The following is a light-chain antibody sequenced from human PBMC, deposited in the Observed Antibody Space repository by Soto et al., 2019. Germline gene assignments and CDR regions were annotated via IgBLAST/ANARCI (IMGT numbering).Light chain of an antibody. J-gene: IGKJ5*01. CDR1: QSVSNN. Sequence: EIMMTQSPVTLSVSPGERATLSFRASQSVSNNLAWYQQKPGQAPRLLVYYASTRATGIPARFSGSGSGTEFTLTISSLQSEDFALYYCQQYNDWPRITFGQGTRLKIK. V-gene: IGKV3-15*01. CDR2: YAS. CDR3: QQYNDWPRIT.